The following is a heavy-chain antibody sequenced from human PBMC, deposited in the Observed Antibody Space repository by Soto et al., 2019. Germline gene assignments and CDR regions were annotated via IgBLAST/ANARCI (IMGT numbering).Heavy chain of an antibody. Sequence: GASVKVSCKAFGFIFNNYAISWVRQAPGQGLEWMGWISANSGNTNYAQKLQGRVTMTTDTSTSTAYMELRSLRSDDTAVYYCATAGTYDSSCRDFWGQGTLVTVSS. V-gene: IGHV1-18*04. J-gene: IGHJ4*02. CDR1: GFIFNNYA. D-gene: IGHD3-22*01. CDR2: ISANSGNT. CDR3: ATAGTYDSSCRDF.